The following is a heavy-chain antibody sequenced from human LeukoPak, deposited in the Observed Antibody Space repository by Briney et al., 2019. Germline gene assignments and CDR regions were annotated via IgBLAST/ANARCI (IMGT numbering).Heavy chain of an antibody. V-gene: IGHV4-61*01. Sequence: SETLSLTCTVSGASVSSASYWTWIRRPPGKGVEWIAHIYNGVNTNYNPSLKSRVTISVDTSKNQFSLRLNSVTAADTAVYYCARSRAFNSGAFDPWGQRSLVTVSS. CDR2: IYNGVNT. CDR3: ARSRAFNSGAFDP. J-gene: IGHJ5*02. D-gene: IGHD1-26*01. CDR1: GASVSSASY.